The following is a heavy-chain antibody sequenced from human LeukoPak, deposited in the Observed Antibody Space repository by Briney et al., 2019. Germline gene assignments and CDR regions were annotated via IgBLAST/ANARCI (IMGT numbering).Heavy chain of an antibody. J-gene: IGHJ5*02. Sequence: ASVKVSCKASGGTFSSYAISWVRQAPGQGLEWMGGIIPIFGTANYAQKFQGRVTITTDESTSTAYMELSSLRSEDTAVYYCARVVSYCSSTSCYTNGGWFDPWGQGTLVTVSP. D-gene: IGHD2-2*02. CDR3: ARVVSYCSSTSCYTNGGWFDP. CDR1: GGTFSSYA. CDR2: IIPIFGTA. V-gene: IGHV1-69*05.